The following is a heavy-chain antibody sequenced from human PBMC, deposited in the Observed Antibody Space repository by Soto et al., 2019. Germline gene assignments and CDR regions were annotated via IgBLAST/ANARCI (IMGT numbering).Heavy chain of an antibody. CDR2: IDPYDTGI. J-gene: IGHJ4*02. CDR3: PSDTFGDRDS. CDR1: GGGFISEW. D-gene: IGHD2-21*01. Sequence: WWCXGLSCASCGGGFISEWVHGFRQAPGKGLVFVSRIDPYDTGITYADSVKGRFTISRDNAKNTLYSQMNSLRAEDTAVYYCPSDTFGDRDSWGQRPLVTVYS. V-gene: IGHV3-74*01.